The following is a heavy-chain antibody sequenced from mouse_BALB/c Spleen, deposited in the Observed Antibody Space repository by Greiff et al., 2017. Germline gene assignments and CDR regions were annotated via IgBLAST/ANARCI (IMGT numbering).Heavy chain of an antibody. D-gene: IGHD1-1*01. CDR2: IDPETGGT. V-gene: IGHV1-15*01. Sequence: VQLVESGAELVRPGASVTLSCKASGYTFTDYEMHWVKQTPVHGLEWIGAIDPETGGTAYNQKFKGKATLTADKSSSTAYMELRSLTSEDSAVYYCTRPIYYYGSSYEYYAMDYWGQGTSVTVSS. CDR1: GYTFTDYE. CDR3: TRPIYYYGSSYEYYAMDY. J-gene: IGHJ4*01.